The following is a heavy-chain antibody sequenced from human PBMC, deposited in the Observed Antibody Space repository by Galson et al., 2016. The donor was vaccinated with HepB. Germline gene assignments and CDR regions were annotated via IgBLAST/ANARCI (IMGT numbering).Heavy chain of an antibody. CDR2: INPGGSQK. CDR3: ARGRGGFCIGNTCHSEYFDS. Sequence: SLRLSCAASGFTFSSYWMGCVRRAPGKGLEWVANINPGGSQKYYVDSVKGRFTISRDNAGNSLSLEMSSLRAEDTAVYYCARGRGGFCIGNTCHSEYFDSWGQGTLVTVSS. V-gene: IGHV3-7*01. D-gene: IGHD2-15*01. CDR1: GFTFSSYW. J-gene: IGHJ4*02.